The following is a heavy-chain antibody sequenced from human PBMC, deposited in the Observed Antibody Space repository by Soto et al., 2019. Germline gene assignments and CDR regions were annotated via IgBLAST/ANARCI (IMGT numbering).Heavy chain of an antibody. CDR3: ARHIAVRRRRGFDF. CDR2: IYHTGTT. J-gene: IGHJ4*02. CDR1: GGSISDNW. D-gene: IGHD2-21*01. Sequence: QVQLQESGPGLVKPSGTLSLTCAVSGGSISDNWWSWVRQPPGKGLEWIGEIYHTGTTHYNPSLWSRVTISIDKCKNQFSLKFSSVTAADTAVYYCARHIAVRRRRGFDFWCQGTLVTVSS. V-gene: IGHV4-4*02.